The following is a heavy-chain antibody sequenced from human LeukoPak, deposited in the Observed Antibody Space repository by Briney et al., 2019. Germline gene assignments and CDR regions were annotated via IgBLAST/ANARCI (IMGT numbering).Heavy chain of an antibody. J-gene: IGHJ6*02. CDR3: ARESEPYYYGSGSPFPNYYYYGMDV. V-gene: IGHV1-18*01. CDR2: ISAYNGNT. D-gene: IGHD3-10*01. Sequence: ASVKVSCKASGYTFTSYGISWVRQAPGQGLEWMGWISAYNGNTNYAQKLQDRVTMTTDTSTSTAYMELRSLRSDDTAVYYCARESEPYYYGSGSPFPNYYYYGMDVWGQGTTVTVSS. CDR1: GYTFTSYG.